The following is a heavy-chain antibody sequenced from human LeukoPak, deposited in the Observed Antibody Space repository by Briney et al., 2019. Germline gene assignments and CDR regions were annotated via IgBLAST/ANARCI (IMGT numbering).Heavy chain of an antibody. CDR3: ARAGLEAAGADY. D-gene: IGHD6-13*01. Sequence: SVKGRFTISRDNAKNSLFLQMNSLRAEDTAVYYCARAGLEAAGADYWGQGTLVTVSS. V-gene: IGHV3-21*01. J-gene: IGHJ4*02.